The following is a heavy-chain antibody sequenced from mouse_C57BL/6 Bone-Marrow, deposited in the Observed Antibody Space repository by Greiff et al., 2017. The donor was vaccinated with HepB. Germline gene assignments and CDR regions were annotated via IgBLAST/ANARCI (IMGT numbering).Heavy chain of an antibody. D-gene: IGHD4-1*01. CDR3: SRWSWDGGDFDY. CDR2: INPGSGGT. Sequence: QVQLQQSGAELVRPGTSVKVSCKASGYAFTNYLIEWVKQRPGQGLEWIGVINPGSGGTNYNEKFKGKATLTADKSSSTAYMQLRSLTSEDSAVYFCSRWSWDGGDFDYWGQGTTLPVSS. V-gene: IGHV1-54*01. CDR1: GYAFTNYL. J-gene: IGHJ2*01.